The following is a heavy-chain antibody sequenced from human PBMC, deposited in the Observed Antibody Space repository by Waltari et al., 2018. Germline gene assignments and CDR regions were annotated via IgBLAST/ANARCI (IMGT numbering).Heavy chain of an antibody. J-gene: IGHJ4*02. V-gene: IGHV3-23*01. CDR1: GFTFSSYA. Sequence: EVQLLESGGGLVQPGGSLRLSCAASGFTFSSYAMSWVLQAPGKGLEWVSAISGSGGSTYYADSVKGRFTISRDKSKNTLYLQMNSLRAEDTAVYYCAKGRAAAGTPYYFDYWGQGTLVTVSS. CDR3: AKGRAAAGTPYYFDY. D-gene: IGHD6-13*01. CDR2: ISGSGGST.